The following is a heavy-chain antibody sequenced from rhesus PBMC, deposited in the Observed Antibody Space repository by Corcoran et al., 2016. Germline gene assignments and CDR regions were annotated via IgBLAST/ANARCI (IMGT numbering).Heavy chain of an antibody. CDR1: GGSISGGYD. J-gene: IGHJ3*01. CDR2: TYGNRCTT. D-gene: IGHD4-29*01. Sequence: QVQLQESGPGLVKPSETLSLTCAVSGGSISGGYDWSWIRQPPGKGVAWIGFTYGNRCTTPYNPSVKYRVTVSKDPSKNQFSLKLRSVTAADTAVYYCARHLLVGSSYGDAFDFWGQGLRVTVSS. V-gene: IGHV4-76*01. CDR3: ARHLLVGSSYGDAFDF.